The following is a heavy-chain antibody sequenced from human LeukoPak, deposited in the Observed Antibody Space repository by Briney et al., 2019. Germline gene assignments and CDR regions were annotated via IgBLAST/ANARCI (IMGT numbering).Heavy chain of an antibody. V-gene: IGHV4-38-2*02. CDR3: ARDRYYGSGSYFTLDAFDI. J-gene: IGHJ3*02. CDR1: GYAISSGYF. D-gene: IGHD3-10*01. CDR2: IYHSGST. Sequence: SETLSLTCSVSGYAISSGYFWGWIRQPPGKGLEWIGTIYHSGSTYYNPSLKSRVTISVDTSKNQFSLKLSSVTAADTAVYYCARDRYYGSGSYFTLDAFDIWGQGTMVTVSS.